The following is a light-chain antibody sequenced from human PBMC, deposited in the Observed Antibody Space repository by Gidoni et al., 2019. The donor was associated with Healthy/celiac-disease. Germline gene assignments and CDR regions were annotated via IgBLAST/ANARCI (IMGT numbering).Light chain of an antibody. Sequence: DIQMTQSQSSLSASVGDRVTITCQASQDISNYLNWYQQKPGKAPKLLIYDASNLETGVPSRFSGSGSGTDFTFTISSLQPEDIATYYCQQYDNLQWTFGQXTKVEIK. CDR2: DAS. V-gene: IGKV1-33*01. CDR1: QDISNY. CDR3: QQYDNLQWT. J-gene: IGKJ1*01.